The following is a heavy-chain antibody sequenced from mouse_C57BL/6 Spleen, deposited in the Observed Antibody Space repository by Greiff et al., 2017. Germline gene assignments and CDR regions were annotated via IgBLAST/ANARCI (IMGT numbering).Heavy chain of an antibody. J-gene: IGHJ1*03. CDR3: ASYYYGWCFDV. D-gene: IGHD1-1*01. CDR2: IHPNSGST. V-gene: IGHV1-64*01. Sequence: QVQLQQPGAELVKPGASVKLSCKASGYTFTSYWMHWVKQRPGQGLEWIGMIHPNSGSTNYNEKFKSKATLTVDKSSSTAYMQLSSLTSEDSAVYYCASYYYGWCFDVGGTGTTVTVSS. CDR1: GYTFTSYW.